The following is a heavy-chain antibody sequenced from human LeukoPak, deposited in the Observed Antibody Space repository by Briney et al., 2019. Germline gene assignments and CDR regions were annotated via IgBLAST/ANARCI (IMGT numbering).Heavy chain of an antibody. Sequence: WIRQPPGKGLEWVSGISWNSGSIGYADSVKGRFTISRDNAKNSLYLQMNSLRAEDTALYYCAKDIIPIGPIVGAISFDYWGQGTLVTVSS. CDR3: AKDIIPIGPIVGAISFDY. J-gene: IGHJ4*02. D-gene: IGHD1-26*01. V-gene: IGHV3-9*01. CDR2: ISWNSGSI.